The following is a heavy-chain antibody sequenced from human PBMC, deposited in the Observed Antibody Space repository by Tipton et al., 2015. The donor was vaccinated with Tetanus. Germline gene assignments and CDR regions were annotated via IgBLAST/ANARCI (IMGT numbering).Heavy chain of an antibody. Sequence: SLRLSCAASGFSFSTSWMSWFRQAPGKGLEWIGLIRSKDYGGTTEYAASVKDRFTISRDDSKSTAYLQMDSLKTEDTAVYYCGGRDRTTGTTLGLFDHWGQGILVTVSS. D-gene: IGHD1-1*01. CDR3: GGRDRTTGTTLGLFDH. CDR1: GFSFSTSW. J-gene: IGHJ4*02. V-gene: IGHV3-49*03. CDR2: IRSKDYGGTT.